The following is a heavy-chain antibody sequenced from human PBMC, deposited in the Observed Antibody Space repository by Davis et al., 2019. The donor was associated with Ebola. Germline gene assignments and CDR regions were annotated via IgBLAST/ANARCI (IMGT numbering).Heavy chain of an antibody. J-gene: IGHJ6*02. D-gene: IGHD1-7*01. V-gene: IGHV1-18*04. CDR1: GYTFTIYG. Sequence: AASVKVSCKASGYTFTIYGISWVRQAPGQGLEWMGWINAYNVNTNYAQKLQGRVTMTTDTSTSTAYMELRSLRSDDTAVYYCARGQLELRLESHYYYGMDVWGQGTTVTVSS. CDR3: ARGQLELRLESHYYYGMDV. CDR2: INAYNVNT.